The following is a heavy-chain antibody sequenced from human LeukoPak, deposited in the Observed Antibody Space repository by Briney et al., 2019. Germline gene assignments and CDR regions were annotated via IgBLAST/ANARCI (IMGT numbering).Heavy chain of an antibody. Sequence: GGSLRLSCATSGFTFSIYSMNWVRQAPGKGLEWVSGISRLGTFYADSVKGRFTISRDNSRNTLLLQMNILRVEDTAVYYCAKGLEVESRLDSWGQGTLVIVSS. CDR3: AKGLEVESRLDS. CDR1: GFTFSIYS. J-gene: IGHJ4*02. D-gene: IGHD1-1*01. CDR2: ISRLGT. V-gene: IGHV3-21*04.